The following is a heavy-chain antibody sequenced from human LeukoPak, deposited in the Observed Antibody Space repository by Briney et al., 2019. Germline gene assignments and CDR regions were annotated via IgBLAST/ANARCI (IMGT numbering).Heavy chain of an antibody. CDR1: GFTFSSYA. CDR3: AKESGDQGYYYYYYMDV. J-gene: IGHJ6*03. Sequence: GGSLGLSCAASGFTFSSYAMSWVRQAPGKGLEWVSAISGSGGSTYYADSVKGRFTISRDNSKNTLYLQMNSLRAEDTAVYYCAKESGDQGYYYYYYMDVWGKGTTVTVSS. D-gene: IGHD7-27*01. V-gene: IGHV3-23*01. CDR2: ISGSGGST.